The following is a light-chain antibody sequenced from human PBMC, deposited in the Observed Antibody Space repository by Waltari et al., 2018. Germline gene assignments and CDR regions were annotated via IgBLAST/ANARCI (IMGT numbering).Light chain of an antibody. CDR2: DAS. V-gene: IGKV3D-15*01. CDR1: QSIYSN. CDR3: QQYNVWPPIT. Sequence: ILMTQSPVTLSVSPGERATPPCRASQSIYSNLAWYQQRPGQPPRLLIFDASTRASGIPARFSGSGSGTEFTLTIRTLQSEDSAVYYCQQYNVWPPITFGQGTRLEIK. J-gene: IGKJ5*01.